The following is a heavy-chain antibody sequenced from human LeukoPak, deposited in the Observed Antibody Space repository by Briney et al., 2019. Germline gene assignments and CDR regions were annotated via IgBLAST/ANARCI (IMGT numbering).Heavy chain of an antibody. Sequence: SETLSLTCTVSGVSISSYYWSWLRQPPGKGLEGLGYIYYSGSTNYNPSLKSRITITVDTSKNQFPLKLSSVTAADTAVYYCARVGSYDYVWGSYRLDYFDYWGQGTLVTVSS. CDR2: IYYSGST. CDR3: ARVGSYDYVWGSYRLDYFDY. J-gene: IGHJ4*02. D-gene: IGHD3-16*02. CDR1: GVSISSYY. V-gene: IGHV4-59*01.